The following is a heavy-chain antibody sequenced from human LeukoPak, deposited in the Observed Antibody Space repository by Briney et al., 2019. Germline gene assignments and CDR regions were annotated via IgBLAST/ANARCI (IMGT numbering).Heavy chain of an antibody. CDR2: ISYDGSNK. V-gene: IGHV3-30-3*01. CDR1: GFTFSSYA. J-gene: IGHJ4*02. CDR3: ARDFYSYGYGVADY. D-gene: IGHD5-18*01. Sequence: GGSLRLSCAASGFTFSSYAMHWVRQAPGKGLEWVAVISYDGSNKYYADSVKGRFTISRDKNTLYLPMDRLRAEDTAVFYCARDFYSYGYGVADYWGQGTLVTVSS.